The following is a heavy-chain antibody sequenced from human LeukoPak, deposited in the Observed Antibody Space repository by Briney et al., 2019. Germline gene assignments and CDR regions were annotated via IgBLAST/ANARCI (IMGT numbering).Heavy chain of an antibody. CDR3: ASFDFWSGYYTGGTPGAFDY. Sequence: SETLSLTCAVYGGSFSGYYWSWIRQPPGKGLEWIGEINHSGSTNYNPSLKSRVTISVDTSKNQFSLKLSSVTAADTAVYYCASFDFWSGYYTGGTPGAFDYWGQGTLVTVSS. CDR1: GGSFSGYY. D-gene: IGHD3-3*01. CDR2: INHSGST. V-gene: IGHV4-34*01. J-gene: IGHJ4*02.